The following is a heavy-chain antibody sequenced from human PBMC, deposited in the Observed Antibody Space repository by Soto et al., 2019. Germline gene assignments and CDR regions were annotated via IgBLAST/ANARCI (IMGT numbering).Heavy chain of an antibody. CDR3: ARSRDGYSFYFYYGMDG. D-gene: IGHD4-4*01. Sequence: VGSLRLSCAASGFIFTSYGMHWVRQAPGKGLEWMALILHDGSAEYYADSVKGRFTISRDNSKNTLYLQVNSLTAEDTAVYYCARSRDGYSFYFYYGMDGWGQGTTVTVS. J-gene: IGHJ6*02. CDR1: GFIFTSYG. CDR2: ILHDGSAE. V-gene: IGHV3-30*03.